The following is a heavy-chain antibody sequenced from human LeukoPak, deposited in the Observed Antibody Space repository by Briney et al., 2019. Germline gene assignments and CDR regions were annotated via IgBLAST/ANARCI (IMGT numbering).Heavy chain of an antibody. D-gene: IGHD3-10*01. CDR1: GFTFSSYA. J-gene: IGHJ4*02. V-gene: IGHV3-23*01. CDR2: ISGSGGST. CDR3: AREGDRITMVRGVIKQGIDY. Sequence: PGGSLRLSCAASGFTFSSYAMSWVRQAPGKGLEWVSAISGSGGSTYYADSVKGRFTISRDNSKNTLYLQMNSLRAEDTAVYYCAREGDRITMVRGVIKQGIDYWGQGTLVTVSS.